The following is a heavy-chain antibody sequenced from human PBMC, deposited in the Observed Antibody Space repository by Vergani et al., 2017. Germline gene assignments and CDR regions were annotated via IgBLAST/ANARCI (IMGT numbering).Heavy chain of an antibody. J-gene: IGHJ6*02. CDR1: GFTFSSYA. D-gene: IGHD3-10*01. CDR2: ISYDETNK. Sequence: QVQLVESGGGVVQPGRSLRLSCAASGFTFSSYAMHWVRQAPGKGLEWVAVISYDETNKYYADSVKGRFTISRDNSKNTLYLQMNSLRAEDTAVYYCAKDILHSGSGSYYVYYYYGMDVWGQGTTVTVSS. V-gene: IGHV3-30-3*01. CDR3: AKDILHSGSGSYYVYYYYGMDV.